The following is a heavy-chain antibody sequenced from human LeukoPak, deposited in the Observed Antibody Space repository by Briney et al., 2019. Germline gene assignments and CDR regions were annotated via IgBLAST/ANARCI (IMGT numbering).Heavy chain of an antibody. J-gene: IGHJ5*02. V-gene: IGHV3-23*01. CDR2: ISTDAGET. D-gene: IGHD1-20*01. CDR1: GFTFSNSG. CDR3: AKGTSYNWNDGWFDP. Sequence: PGGSLRLSCAASGFTFSNSGMSWVRQAPGKGLEWVSAISTDAGETHYADSVKGRFTVSRDNSKNTLYLQINSPRDEDTAVYYCAKGTSYNWNDGWFDPWGNGILVTVSS.